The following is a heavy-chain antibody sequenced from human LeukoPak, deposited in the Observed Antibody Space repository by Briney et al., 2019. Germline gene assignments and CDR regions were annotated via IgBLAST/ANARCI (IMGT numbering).Heavy chain of an antibody. V-gene: IGHV1-2*02. Sequence: ASVKVSCKASGYTFTGYYMHWVRQAPGQGLEWMGWINPNSCGTNYAQKFQGRVTMTRDTSISTAYMELSRLRSDDTAVYYCARGSIAVAIDYWGQGTLVTVSS. D-gene: IGHD6-19*01. CDR2: INPNSCGT. CDR1: GYTFTGYY. J-gene: IGHJ4*02. CDR3: ARGSIAVAIDY.